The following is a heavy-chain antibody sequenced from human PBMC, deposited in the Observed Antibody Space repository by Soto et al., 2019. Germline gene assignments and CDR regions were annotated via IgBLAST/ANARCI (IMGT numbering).Heavy chain of an antibody. V-gene: IGHV3-23*01. CDR1: GFTFSSYA. D-gene: IGHD3-10*01. CDR2: ISGSGGST. CDR3: AKGGPMVRGVIDPAVAFDI. J-gene: IGHJ3*02. Sequence: GGSLRLSCAASGFTFSSYAMSWVRQAPGKGLEWVSAISGSGGSTYYADSVKGRFTISRDNSKNTLYLQMNSLRAEDTAVYYCAKGGPMVRGVIDPAVAFDIWGQGTMVTVSS.